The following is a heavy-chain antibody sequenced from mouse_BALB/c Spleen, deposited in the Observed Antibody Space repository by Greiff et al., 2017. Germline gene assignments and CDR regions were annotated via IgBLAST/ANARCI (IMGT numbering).Heavy chain of an antibody. D-gene: IGHD1-1*01. CDR1: GFTFSSYA. J-gene: IGHJ3*01. CDR2: ISSGGSYT. Sequence: DVMLVESGGGLVKPGGSLKLSCAASGFTFSSYAMSWVRQSPEKRLEWVAEISSGGSYTYYPDTVTGRFTISRDNAKNTLYLEMSSLRSEDTAMYYCAREGYYGSSAWFAYWGQGTLVTVSA. CDR3: AREGYYGSSAWFAY. V-gene: IGHV5-9-4*01.